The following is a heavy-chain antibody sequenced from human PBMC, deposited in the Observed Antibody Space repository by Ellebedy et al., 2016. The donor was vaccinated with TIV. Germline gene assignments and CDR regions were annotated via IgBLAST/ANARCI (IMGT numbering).Heavy chain of an antibody. Sequence: SETLSLTCNVSGGSVSSYSYYSGWIRQPAGTGLEWIGEIYYSGSTFYNPSLKSRVTISVDTSKKQFSLKLSSVTAADTAVYYCARSPGRNDYTIFNWGQGTLVTVSS. CDR3: ARSPGRNDYTIFN. CDR2: IYYSGST. D-gene: IGHD4-11*01. J-gene: IGHJ4*02. V-gene: IGHV4-39*07. CDR1: GGSVSSYSYY.